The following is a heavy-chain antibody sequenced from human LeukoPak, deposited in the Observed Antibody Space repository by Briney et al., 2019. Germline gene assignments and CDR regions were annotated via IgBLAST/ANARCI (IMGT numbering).Heavy chain of an antibody. CDR1: GGSISSSSYY. D-gene: IGHD3-9*01. CDR2: IYYSGST. Sequence: TSETLSLTCTVSGGSISSSSYYWGWLRQPPGKGLEWIGSIYYSGSTYYNPSLKSRVTISVNTSKHRFSLKLSSVTAADTAVYYCARQRYFDWLLFGYFDYWGQGTLVTVSS. CDR3: ARQRYFDWLLFGYFDY. V-gene: IGHV4-39*01. J-gene: IGHJ4*02.